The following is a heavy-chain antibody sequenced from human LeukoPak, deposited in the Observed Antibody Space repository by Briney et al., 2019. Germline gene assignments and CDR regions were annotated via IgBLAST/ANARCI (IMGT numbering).Heavy chain of an antibody. V-gene: IGHV6-1*01. Sequence: SQTLSLTCAISGDSVSNKNTAWNWIRQSPSRGLEWLGRTYYRSKWYNDYAVSVKSRITINPDTSKNQFSLQLNSVTPEDTAVYYCARITGNWNYVDYWGQGTLVTVSS. CDR3: ARITGNWNYVDY. CDR1: GDSVSNKNTA. CDR2: TYYRSKWYN. J-gene: IGHJ4*02. D-gene: IGHD1-20*01.